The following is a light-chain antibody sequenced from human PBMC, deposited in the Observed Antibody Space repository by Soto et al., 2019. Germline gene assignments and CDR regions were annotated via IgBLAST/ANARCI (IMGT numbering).Light chain of an antibody. V-gene: IGKV1-27*01. CDR3: QKYNSAPPWT. CDR2: AAS. CDR1: QDISNY. Sequence: DIQMTQSPSSLSASVGDRVTITCRATQDISNYLAWYQQKPGKVPNLLIYAASTLQSGVTSRLSGSGSGTDFTLTISSLQPEDVATYYCQKYNSAPPWTFGQGTKVEI. J-gene: IGKJ1*01.